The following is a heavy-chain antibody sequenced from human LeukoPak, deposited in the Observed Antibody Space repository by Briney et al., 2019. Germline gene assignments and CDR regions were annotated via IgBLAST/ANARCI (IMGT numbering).Heavy chain of an antibody. V-gene: IGHV3-23*01. CDR2: ISGSGGST. J-gene: IGHJ4*02. CDR1: GFTFSSYA. Sequence: GGSLRLSCAASGFTFSSYAMSWVRQAPGKGLEWVSAISGSGGSTYYADSVKGRFTISRDNSKNTLYLQMNSLRAEDTAVYYCAKDKAAAGTFWAIDYWGQGTLVTVSS. D-gene: IGHD6-13*01. CDR3: AKDKAAAGTFWAIDY.